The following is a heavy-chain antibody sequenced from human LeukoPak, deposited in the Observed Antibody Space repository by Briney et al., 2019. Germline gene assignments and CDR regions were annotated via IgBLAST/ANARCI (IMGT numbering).Heavy chain of an antibody. CDR1: GYSFNSHH. J-gene: IGHJ6*02. D-gene: IGHD3-10*01. CDR2: KFSHDGST. CDR3: ARDSGNFHYDMDV. V-gene: IGHV1-46*02. Sequence: ASVKVSCKPSGYSFNSHHVHWVRQAPGQGLEWMGVKFSHDGSTSNTQKFQGRITMTRDTSTSTVYMELSSLRSENTAVYYCARDSGNFHYDMDVWGQGTTVIVSS.